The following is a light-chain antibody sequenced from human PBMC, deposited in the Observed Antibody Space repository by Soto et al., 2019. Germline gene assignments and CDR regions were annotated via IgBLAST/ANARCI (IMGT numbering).Light chain of an antibody. J-gene: IGKJ4*01. CDR1: QGISNW. CDR3: QQANSFPLT. Sequence: DIQMTQSPSSVSASVGDRVSITCRASQGISNWLAWYQQKPGRAPKLLIYTGSSLQSGVPSRFSGTGSGTDFTLTISSLQPEDVATYYCQQANSFPLTFGDGTKVEIK. CDR2: TGS. V-gene: IGKV1-12*01.